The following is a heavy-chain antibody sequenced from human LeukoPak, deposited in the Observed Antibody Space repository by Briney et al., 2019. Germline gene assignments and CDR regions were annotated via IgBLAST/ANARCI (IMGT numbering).Heavy chain of an antibody. J-gene: IGHJ4*02. V-gene: IGHV4-4*02. D-gene: IGHD6-13*01. Sequence: PSGTLSLTCAVSGGSIISSNWWSWVRQPPGKGLEWIGEIYHSGSTNYNPSLKSRITISVDTSKNQFSLKLSSVTAADTAVYYCARLYSSSLGRVFDYWGQGTLVTVSS. CDR3: ARLYSSSLGRVFDY. CDR1: GGSIISSNW. CDR2: IYHSGST.